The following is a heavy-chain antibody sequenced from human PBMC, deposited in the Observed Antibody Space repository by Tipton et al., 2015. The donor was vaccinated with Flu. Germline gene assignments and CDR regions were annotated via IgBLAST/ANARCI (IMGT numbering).Heavy chain of an antibody. CDR1: GFIFSSYA. V-gene: IGHV3-23*01. CDR2: ISGTGDST. Sequence: GSLRLSCAASGFIFSSYAMSWVRQAPGKGLEWISTISGTGDSTYYSDSVKGRFTISRDNSKDTLHLLMNSLRAEDTAIYYCVKATGQWLPHLAYWGQGTLVTVSS. CDR3: VKATGQWLPHLAY. D-gene: IGHD6-19*01. J-gene: IGHJ4*02.